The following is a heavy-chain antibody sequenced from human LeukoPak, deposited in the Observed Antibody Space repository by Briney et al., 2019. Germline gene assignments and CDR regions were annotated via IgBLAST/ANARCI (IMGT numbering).Heavy chain of an antibody. V-gene: IGHV1-3*03. CDR3: ARERGGSGRYGLNWFDP. CDR1: GYTFTSYA. CDR2: INAGNGNT. J-gene: IGHJ5*02. D-gene: IGHD3-10*01. Sequence: ASVKVSCKASGYTFTSYAMHWVRQAPGQRLEWMGWINAGNGNTKYSQELQGRVTITRDTSASTAYMELSSLRSEDMAVYYCARERGGSGRYGLNWFDPWGQGTLVTVSS.